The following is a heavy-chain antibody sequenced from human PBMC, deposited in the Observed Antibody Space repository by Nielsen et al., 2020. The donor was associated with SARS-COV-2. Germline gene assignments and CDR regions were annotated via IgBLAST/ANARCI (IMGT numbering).Heavy chain of an antibody. CDR3: AKTWGSGTYYYYMDV. V-gene: IGHV3-9*01. Sequence: SLKISCAATGFNFDDYAMHWVWKAPGKGLERLSGISWKSGPIGYADSVKGRFTISRDNVQKSLFLHMNNLRVEDTALYFCAKTWGSGTYYYYMDVWGQGTTVTVSS. CDR2: ISWKSGPI. D-gene: IGHD3-10*01. CDR1: GFNFDDYA. J-gene: IGHJ6*03.